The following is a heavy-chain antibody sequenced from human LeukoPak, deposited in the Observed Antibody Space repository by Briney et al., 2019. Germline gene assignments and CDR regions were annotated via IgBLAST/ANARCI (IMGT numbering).Heavy chain of an antibody. Sequence: GGSLRLSCAASGFTFSSYSMNWVRQAPGKGLEWVSYISSSSSTIYYADSVKGRFTISRDNAKNSLYLQMNSLRAEDTAVYYCARASTSPSDIVVVVAAPSPLDPWGQGTLVTVSS. J-gene: IGHJ5*02. V-gene: IGHV3-48*04. CDR1: GFTFSSYS. CDR2: ISSSSSTI. CDR3: ARASTSPSDIVVVVAAPSPLDP. D-gene: IGHD2-15*01.